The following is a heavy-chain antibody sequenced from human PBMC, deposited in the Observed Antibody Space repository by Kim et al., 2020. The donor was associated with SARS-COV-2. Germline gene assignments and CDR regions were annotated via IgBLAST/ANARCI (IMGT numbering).Heavy chain of an antibody. Sequence: ASVKRSFTIYREHSKNTLYLEMNRLRAEDTAVYYCAKAGGRPYYYYGMDVWGQGTTVTVSS. D-gene: IGHD2-8*02. V-gene: IGHV3-30*02. J-gene: IGHJ6*02. CDR3: AKAGGRPYYYYGMDV.